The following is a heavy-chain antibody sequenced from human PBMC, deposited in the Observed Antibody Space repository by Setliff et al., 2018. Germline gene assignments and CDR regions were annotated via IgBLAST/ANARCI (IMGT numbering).Heavy chain of an antibody. CDR1: GGTFSTYG. CDR2: IMPIFGTI. CDR3: AREEGYYYDSTDYYYYMDV. V-gene: IGHV1-69*13. D-gene: IGHD3-22*01. J-gene: IGHJ6*03. Sequence: SVKVSRKASGGTFSTYGITWVRQAPGQGLEWVGGIMPIFGTINYAQKFQGRVTITADESTSTVYMELSSLRSDDTALYYCAREEGYYYDSTDYYYYMDVWGKGTTVTVSS.